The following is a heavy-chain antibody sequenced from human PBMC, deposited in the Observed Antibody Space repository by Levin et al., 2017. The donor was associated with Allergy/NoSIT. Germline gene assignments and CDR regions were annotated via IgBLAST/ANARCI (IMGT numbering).Heavy chain of an antibody. V-gene: IGHV1-69*13. CDR3: ARAIGDSSGDYQMGN. Sequence: SVKVSCKASGGTFSSYAISWVRQAPGQGLEWMGGIIPIFGTANYAQKFQGRVTITADESTSTAYMELSSLRSEDTAVYYCARAIGDSSGDYQMGNWGQGTLVTVSS. CDR2: IIPIFGTA. J-gene: IGHJ4*02. D-gene: IGHD3-22*01. CDR1: GGTFSSYA.